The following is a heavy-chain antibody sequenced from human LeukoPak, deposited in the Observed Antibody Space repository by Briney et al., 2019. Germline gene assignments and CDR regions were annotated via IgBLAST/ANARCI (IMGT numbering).Heavy chain of an antibody. V-gene: IGHV1-69*02. CDR3: ARATMSYCSSTSCPKEWFDP. CDR2: IIPILGIA. CDR1: GGTFSSYT. Sequence: SVKVSCKASGGTFSSYTISWVQQAPGQGLEWMGRIIPILGIANHAQKFQGRVTITADKSTSTAYMELSSLRSEDTAVYYCARATMSYCSSTSCPKEWFDPWGQGTLVTVSS. D-gene: IGHD2-2*01. J-gene: IGHJ5*02.